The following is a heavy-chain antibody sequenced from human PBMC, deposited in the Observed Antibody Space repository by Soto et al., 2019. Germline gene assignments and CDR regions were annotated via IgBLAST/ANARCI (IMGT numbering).Heavy chain of an antibody. CDR3: ARGKAMDV. J-gene: IGHJ6*02. D-gene: IGHD6-13*01. Sequence: QVQLVQSGAEVKKPGSSVKVSCKASGGTFSSFAINWMRQAPGQGLQWMGGIMPILGTPNYAQRFQGRVTITADESTSTSSLELSSLSSEDTAVYYCARGKAMDVWGQGTTVTVSS. V-gene: IGHV1-69*01. CDR1: GGTFSSFA. CDR2: IMPILGTP.